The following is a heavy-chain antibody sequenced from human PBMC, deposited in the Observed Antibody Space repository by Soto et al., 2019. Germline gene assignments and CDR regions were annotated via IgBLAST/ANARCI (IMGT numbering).Heavy chain of an antibody. J-gene: IGHJ6*02. CDR2: IRSKANSYAT. D-gene: IGHD5-12*01. V-gene: IGHV3-73*01. CDR1: GFTFSGSA. CDR3: ASTRRPPYSGYTSYYYYGMDV. Sequence: GGSLRLSCAASGFTFSGSAMHWVRQASGKGLEWVGRIRSKANSYATAYAASVKGRFTISRDDSKNTAYLQMNSLKTEDTAVYYCASTRRPPYSGYTSYYYYGMDVWGQGTTVTVSS.